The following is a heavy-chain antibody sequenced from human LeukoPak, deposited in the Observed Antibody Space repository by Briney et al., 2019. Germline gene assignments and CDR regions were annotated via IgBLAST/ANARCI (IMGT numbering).Heavy chain of an antibody. CDR3: ARDLLQYFDWLTMAGY. V-gene: IGHV1-18*01. D-gene: IGHD3-9*01. CDR1: GYTFTSYG. J-gene: IGHJ4*02. Sequence: ASVKVSCKASGYTFTSYGISWVRQAPGQGLEWMGWISAYNGNAKYAQRLQGRVTMTTDTSTTTAYVELRSLRSDDTAVYYCARDLLQYFDWLTMAGYWGQGTLVSVSS. CDR2: ISAYNGNA.